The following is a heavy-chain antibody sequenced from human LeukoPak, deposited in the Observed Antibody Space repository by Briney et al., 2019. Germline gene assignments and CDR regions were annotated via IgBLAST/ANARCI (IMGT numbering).Heavy chain of an antibody. CDR2: INPSGGTT. CDR1: GYTFTSNF. V-gene: IGHV1-46*01. CDR3: ARDGCYSSTSCYFGDNYYYYMEV. J-gene: IGHJ6*03. Sequence: ASVKVSCKTSGYTFTSNFMHWVRQAPGQGLEWMGIINPSGGTTSYAQKFQGRLTMTRDMSTSTVYMELSSLRSEDTAVYYCARDGCYSSTSCYFGDNYYYYMEVWGKGTTVTVSS. D-gene: IGHD2-2*01.